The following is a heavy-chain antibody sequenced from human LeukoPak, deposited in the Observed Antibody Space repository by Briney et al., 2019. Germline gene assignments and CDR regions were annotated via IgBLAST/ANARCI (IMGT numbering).Heavy chain of an antibody. J-gene: IGHJ5*02. CDR3: ARDGARSRFDP. CDR2: INPSGGST. CDR1: GYTFTSHY. V-gene: IGHV1-46*01. D-gene: IGHD1-26*01. Sequence: GASVKVSCKASGYTFTSHYMHWVRQAPGQGLGWMGIINPSGGSTSYAQKFQGRVTMTRDTSTSTVYMELSSLRSEDTAVYYCARDGARSRFDPWGQGTLVTVSS.